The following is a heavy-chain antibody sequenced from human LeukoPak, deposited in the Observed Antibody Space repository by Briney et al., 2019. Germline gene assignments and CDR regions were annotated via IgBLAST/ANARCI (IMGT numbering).Heavy chain of an antibody. J-gene: IGHJ4*02. CDR1: GGSFSGYY. CDR2: ISGSGGST. D-gene: IGHD4-11*01. CDR3: AKESVTTNFDY. V-gene: IGHV3-23*01. Sequence: PSETLSLTCAVYGGSFSGYYWSWVRQAPGKGLEWVSAISGSGGSTYYADSVKGRFTISRDNSKNTLYLQMNSLRAEDTAVYYCAKESVTTNFDYWGQGTLVTVSS.